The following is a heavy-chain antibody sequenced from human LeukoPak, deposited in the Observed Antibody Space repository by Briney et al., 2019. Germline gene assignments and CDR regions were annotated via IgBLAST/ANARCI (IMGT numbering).Heavy chain of an antibody. Sequence: GGSLRLSCAASGFTLSSYWMSWVRQAPGKGLEWVANIKQRGGEKYYVDSVKGRFTISRDNANNSLYLQMNCLRAEDTAVYYCARRITIFGVAYDYWGQGTLVTVPS. D-gene: IGHD3-3*01. CDR3: ARRITIFGVAYDY. CDR1: GFTLSSYW. V-gene: IGHV3-7*01. J-gene: IGHJ4*02. CDR2: IKQRGGEK.